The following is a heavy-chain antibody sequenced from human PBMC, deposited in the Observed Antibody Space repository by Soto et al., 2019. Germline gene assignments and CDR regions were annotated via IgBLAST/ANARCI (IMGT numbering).Heavy chain of an antibody. CDR2: ISWNSGSI. J-gene: IGHJ4*02. D-gene: IGHD3-22*01. CDR3: AKGTLYYYDSSGSQFDY. V-gene: IGHV3-9*01. Sequence: EVQLVESGGGLVQPGRSLRLSCAASGFTFDDYAMHWVRQAPGKGLEWVSGISWNSGSIGYVDSVKGRFTISRDNAKNSLYLQMNSLRAEDTALYYCAKGTLYYYDSSGSQFDYWGQGTLVTVSS. CDR1: GFTFDDYA.